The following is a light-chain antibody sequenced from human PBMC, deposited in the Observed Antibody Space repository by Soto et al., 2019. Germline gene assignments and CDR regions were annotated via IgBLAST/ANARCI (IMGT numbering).Light chain of an antibody. CDR3: QVWDGSTDNVV. CDR2: DDS. V-gene: IGLV3-21*02. J-gene: IGLJ2*01. CDR1: NIGSKS. Sequence: SYELTQPPSVSVAPGQTATITCGGNNIGSKSVHWYLQKPGQAPVVAIYDDSDRPSGIPERFSGSNSANTATLTISRVEVGDEADYYCQVWDGSTDNVVFGGGTKLTVL.